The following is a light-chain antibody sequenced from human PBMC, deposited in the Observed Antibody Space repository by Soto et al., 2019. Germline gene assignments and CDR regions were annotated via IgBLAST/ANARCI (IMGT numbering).Light chain of an antibody. Sequence: DIQMPQSPSAMSASVGDRVTITCRASQGISNHLLWFQQKPGKAPKLLIYDASSLESGVPSRFSGSGSGTEFALTISSLQPDDFATYYCQQYNSYPWTFGQGTKVDIK. CDR2: DAS. CDR3: QQYNSYPWT. CDR1: QGISNH. V-gene: IGKV1-17*03. J-gene: IGKJ1*01.